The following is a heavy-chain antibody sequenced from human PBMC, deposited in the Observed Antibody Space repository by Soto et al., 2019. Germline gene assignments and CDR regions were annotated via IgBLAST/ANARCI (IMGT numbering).Heavy chain of an antibody. J-gene: IGHJ6*02. CDR2: INPNSGGT. D-gene: IGHD6-19*01. CDR1: GYTFTGYY. V-gene: IGHV1-2*02. Sequence: GASVKVSCKASGYTFTGYYMHWVRQAPGQGIEWMGWINPNSGGTNYAQKFQGRVTMTRETSISTAYMELSRLRSDDTAVYYCARIAVAGTYYYYGMDVWGQGTTVTVSS. CDR3: ARIAVAGTYYYYGMDV.